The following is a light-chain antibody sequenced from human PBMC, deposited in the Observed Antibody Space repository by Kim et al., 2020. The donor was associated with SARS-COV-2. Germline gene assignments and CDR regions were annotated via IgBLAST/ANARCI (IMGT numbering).Light chain of an antibody. CDR2: AAS. V-gene: IGKV1-9*01. Sequence: SASVGDRVTITCLTSQGISSYLAWCQQQPGKAPKLLIYAASTLQGGVPSRFSGSGSGTEFTLTIGSLQPEDFATYYCQQLNSYPPTFGQGTKLEI. CDR1: QGISSY. J-gene: IGKJ2*01. CDR3: QQLNSYPPT.